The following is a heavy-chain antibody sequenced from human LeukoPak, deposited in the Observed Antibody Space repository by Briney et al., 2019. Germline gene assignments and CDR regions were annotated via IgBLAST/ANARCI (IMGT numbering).Heavy chain of an antibody. CDR2: LSSSGYTL. CDR1: GFTFSDYY. D-gene: IGHD3-22*01. J-gene: IGHJ4*02. V-gene: IGHV3-11*01. Sequence: PGGSLRLSCAASGFTFSDYYMSWIRQAPGKGLEWVSYLSSSGYTLYYTDSVKGRFTISRDNAKNSLYLQMNSLRAEDTAVYYCARVLSSGYSPFDCWGQGTLVTVSS. CDR3: ARVLSSGYSPFDC.